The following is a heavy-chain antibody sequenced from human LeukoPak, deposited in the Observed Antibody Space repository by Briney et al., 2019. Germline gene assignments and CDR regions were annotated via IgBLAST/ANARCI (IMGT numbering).Heavy chain of an antibody. V-gene: IGHV3-23*01. Sequence: GGSLRLSCAASGFTFSSYAMSWVRQAPGKGLEWVSAISGSGGSTYYADSVKGRFTISRDNSKNTLYLQMNSLRAEDTAVYYCAKDRVYGVVVVAATFDYWGQGTLVTVSS. CDR3: AKDRVYGVVVVAATFDY. CDR2: ISGSGGST. D-gene: IGHD2-15*01. CDR1: GFTFSSYA. J-gene: IGHJ4*02.